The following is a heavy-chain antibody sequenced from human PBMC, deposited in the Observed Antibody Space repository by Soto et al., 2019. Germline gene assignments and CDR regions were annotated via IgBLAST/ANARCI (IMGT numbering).Heavy chain of an antibody. J-gene: IGHJ6*02. V-gene: IGHV1-69*01. CDR2: IVPIFGA. CDR1: GGTFSNYG. D-gene: IGHD3-22*01. Sequence: QVQLVQSGAEVKKPGSSVKVSCKSSGGTFSNYGFSWVRQAPGQGLECMGVIVPIFGAEHPQKFQGRVKITADVTTNTVFMELRGLRSEDTAVYYCARGGSDYDGSGYYQGHVLGQGTTVTVSS. CDR3: ARGGSDYDGSGYYQGHV.